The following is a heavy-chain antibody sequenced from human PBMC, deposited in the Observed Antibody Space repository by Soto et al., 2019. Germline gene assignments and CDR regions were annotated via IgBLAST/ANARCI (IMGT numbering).Heavy chain of an antibody. CDR2: IYYSGST. V-gene: IGHV4-30-4*01. CDR1: GGSISSGDYY. Sequence: PSETLSLTCTVSGGSISSGDYYWSWIRQPPGKGLEWIGYIYYSGSTYYNPSLKSRVTISVDTSKNQFSLKLSSVTAADTAVYYCARVSVHYYGPGSYYLFDYWGQGTLVTVSS. J-gene: IGHJ4*02. CDR3: ARVSVHYYGPGSYYLFDY. D-gene: IGHD3-10*01.